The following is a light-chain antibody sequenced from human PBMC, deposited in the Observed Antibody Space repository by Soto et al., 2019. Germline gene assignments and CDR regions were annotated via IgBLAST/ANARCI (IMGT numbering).Light chain of an antibody. J-gene: IGKJ1*01. CDR3: QQYGSSPWT. V-gene: IGKV3-20*01. Sequence: EIVLTQSPGTLSLYPGERATLSCRASQSVSSSYLAWYQQKPGQAPRLLIYGASSRATGIPDRFSGSGSGTDFTLTISRLEPEDFAVYYCQQYGSSPWTFGHGTKV. CDR1: QSVSSSY. CDR2: GAS.